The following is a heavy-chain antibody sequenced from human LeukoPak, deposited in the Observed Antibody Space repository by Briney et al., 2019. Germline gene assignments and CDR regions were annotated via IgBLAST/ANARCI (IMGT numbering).Heavy chain of an antibody. CDR1: GFTFSSYG. CDR2: IRYDGSNK. J-gene: IGHJ4*02. D-gene: IGHD5-18*01. CDR3: AKDIPSIYSYGDLFDY. Sequence: GGSLRLSXAASGFTFSSYGMHWVRQAPGKGLEWVAFIRYDGSNKYYADSVKGRFTISRDNSKNTLYLQMNSLRAEDTAVYYCAKDIPSIYSYGDLFDYWGQGTLVTVSS. V-gene: IGHV3-30*02.